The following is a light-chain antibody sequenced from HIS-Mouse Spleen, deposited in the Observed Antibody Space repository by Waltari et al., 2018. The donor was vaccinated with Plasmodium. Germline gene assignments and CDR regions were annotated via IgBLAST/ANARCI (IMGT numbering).Light chain of an antibody. Sequence: DIQMTQSPSTLSASVGDRVTITCRASQSITSWLASYQQKSGKAPKLLIYKASSLGSGVPSRFSGSGSGTEFTLTISSLQPDDFATYYCQQYNSYSWTFGQGTKVEIK. CDR2: KAS. V-gene: IGKV1-5*03. J-gene: IGKJ1*01. CDR3: QQYNSYSWT. CDR1: QSITSW.